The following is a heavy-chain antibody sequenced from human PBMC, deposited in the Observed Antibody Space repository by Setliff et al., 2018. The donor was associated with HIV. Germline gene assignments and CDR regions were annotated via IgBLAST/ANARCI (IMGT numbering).Heavy chain of an antibody. V-gene: IGHV1-2*02. CDR1: GYTSTGYH. Sequence: ASVKVSCKASGYTSTGYHIHWVRQAPGQGLEWMGWINPNIGGTNSAQKFQGRVTMTRDTSISTAYMVLSRLRSDDTAVYYCARVPLSGWLYFDYWGQGTLVTVSS. CDR3: ARVPLSGWLYFDY. CDR2: INPNIGGT. D-gene: IGHD6-19*01. J-gene: IGHJ4*02.